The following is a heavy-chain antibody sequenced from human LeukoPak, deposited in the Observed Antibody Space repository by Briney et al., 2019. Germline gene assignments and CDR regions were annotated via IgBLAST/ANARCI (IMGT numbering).Heavy chain of an antibody. Sequence: PGGSLRLSCAASGFTLSSYGMHWVRQAPGRGLEWVAFIQYDGSNKYYADSVKGRFTISRDNSKNTLYLQMNSLRAEDTAVYYCAKDEYGYSGYEGAFDIWGQGTMVTVSS. V-gene: IGHV3-30*02. D-gene: IGHD5-12*01. CDR1: GFTLSSYG. CDR2: IQYDGSNK. J-gene: IGHJ3*02. CDR3: AKDEYGYSGYEGAFDI.